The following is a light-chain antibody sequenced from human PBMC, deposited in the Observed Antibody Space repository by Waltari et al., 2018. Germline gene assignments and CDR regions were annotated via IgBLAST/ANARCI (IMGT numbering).Light chain of an antibody. Sequence: QTVVTQEPSFSVSPGGTVTLTCGLSSGSVSTGYYPSWYQQTPGQAPRTRIFSTNTRSSGVPDRFSGSILGNKAALTITGAQADDESDYYCVLYMGRGISIFGGGTKVTVL. CDR2: STN. CDR3: VLYMGRGISI. V-gene: IGLV8-61*01. J-gene: IGLJ2*01. CDR1: SGSVSTGYY.